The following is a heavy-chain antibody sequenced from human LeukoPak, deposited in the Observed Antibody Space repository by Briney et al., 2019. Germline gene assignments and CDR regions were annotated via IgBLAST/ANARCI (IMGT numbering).Heavy chain of an antibody. CDR2: IKQDGSEE. CDR1: GFTVSSKY. D-gene: IGHD3-10*01. V-gene: IGHV3-7*01. Sequence: GGSLRLSCAASGFTVSSKYMGWVRQAPGKGLEWVANIKQDGSEEYYVDSVKGRFTISRDNAKNSLYLQMNSLRAEDTAVYYCARSGPFDYWGQGTLVTVSS. J-gene: IGHJ4*02. CDR3: ARSGPFDY.